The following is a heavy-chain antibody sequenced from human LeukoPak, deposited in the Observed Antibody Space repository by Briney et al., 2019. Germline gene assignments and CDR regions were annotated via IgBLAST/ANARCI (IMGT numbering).Heavy chain of an antibody. CDR2: IDPSDTYT. CDR1: GYTFTSYW. CDR3: ARHVDTTVVTSTFDY. V-gene: IGHV5-10-1*01. J-gene: IGHJ4*02. D-gene: IGHD4-23*01. Sequence: GESLRISCKGSGYTFTSYWISWVRQMSGKGLEWMGRIDPSDTYTNYSPSFQGHVTISSDKSISTAYLQWSSLKASDTAMYYCARHVDTTVVTSTFDYWGQGTLVTVSS.